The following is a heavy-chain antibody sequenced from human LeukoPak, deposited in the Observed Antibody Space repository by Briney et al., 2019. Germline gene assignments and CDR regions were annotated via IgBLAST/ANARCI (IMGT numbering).Heavy chain of an antibody. CDR3: ARDGPTSIAAAGRNWFDP. V-gene: IGHV4-59*01. CDR1: GGSISSYY. CDR2: IYYSGST. D-gene: IGHD6-13*01. Sequence: SETLSLTCTVSGGSISSYYWSWIRQPPGKGLEWIGYIYYSGSTNYNPSLKSRVTISVDTSKNQFSLKLSSVTAADTAVYYCARDGPTSIAAAGRNWFDPWGQGTLVTVSS. J-gene: IGHJ5*02.